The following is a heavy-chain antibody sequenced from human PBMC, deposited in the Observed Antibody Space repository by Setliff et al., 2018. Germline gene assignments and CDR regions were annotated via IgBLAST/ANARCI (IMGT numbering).Heavy chain of an antibody. CDR2: FYHSGNT. Sequence: SETLSLTCTVFGYSITSGYCWGWIRQPPGKGLEWIGCFYHSGNTYYNPSLKSRVSISVDTSKNQFSLKLSSVTAADSAVYYCARGPVTSGWYRFDYWGQGTLVTVSS. D-gene: IGHD6-13*01. CDR1: GYSITSGYC. CDR3: ARGPVTSGWYRFDY. V-gene: IGHV4-38-2*02. J-gene: IGHJ4*02.